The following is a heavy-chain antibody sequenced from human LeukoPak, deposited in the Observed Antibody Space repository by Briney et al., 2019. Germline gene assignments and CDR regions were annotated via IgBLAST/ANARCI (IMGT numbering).Heavy chain of an antibody. Sequence: GESLKISCKGSGYSFTSYWIGWVRQMPGKGLEWMGIIYPGDSDNRYSPSFQGQVTISADKSISTAYLQWSSLKASDTAMYYCARQRVYYDSSGYQYDAFDIWGQGTMVTVSS. CDR2: IYPGDSDN. CDR3: ARQRVYYDSSGYQYDAFDI. CDR1: GYSFTSYW. V-gene: IGHV5-51*01. J-gene: IGHJ3*02. D-gene: IGHD3-22*01.